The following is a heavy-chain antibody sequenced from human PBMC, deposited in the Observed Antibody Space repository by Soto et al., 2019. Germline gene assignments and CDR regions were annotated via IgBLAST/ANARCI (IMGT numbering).Heavy chain of an antibody. J-gene: IGHJ6*02. D-gene: IGHD3-9*01. V-gene: IGHV3-23*01. Sequence: GESLKISCAASGFTFSSYAMSWVRQAPGKGLEWVSAISGSGGSTYYADSVKGRFTISRDNSKNTLYLQMNSLRAEDTAVYYCAKGIDILTGYYSDYYYGMDVWGQGTTVTVSS. CDR2: ISGSGGST. CDR1: GFTFSSYA. CDR3: AKGIDILTGYYSDYYYGMDV.